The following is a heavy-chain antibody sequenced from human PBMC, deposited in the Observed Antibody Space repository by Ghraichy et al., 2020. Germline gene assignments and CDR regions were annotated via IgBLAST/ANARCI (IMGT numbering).Heavy chain of an antibody. J-gene: IGHJ3*02. Sequence: SETLSLTCTVSGGSISNYYWSWIRQPPGKGLEWIGHIYYSGGTSYNPSLKSRVTISVDTSKNQFSLKLSSVTAADTAVYYCARKNPSSSWYSGAFDIWGQGTMVTVSS. CDR1: GGSISNYY. CDR3: ARKNPSSSWYSGAFDI. CDR2: IYYSGGT. V-gene: IGHV4-59*01. D-gene: IGHD6-13*01.